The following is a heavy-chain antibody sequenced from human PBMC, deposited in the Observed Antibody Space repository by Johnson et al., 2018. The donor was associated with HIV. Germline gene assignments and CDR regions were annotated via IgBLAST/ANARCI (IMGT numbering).Heavy chain of an antibody. Sequence: MQLVESGGGLVQPGGSLRLSCAASGFTFSSYAMSWVRQAPGKGLEWVSAISGSGGSTYYADSVKGRFTISRDNSENSLYLQMNSLTAADTAVYYCARRALHYDVLTDYPVAANAFDIWGQGTMVTVSS. D-gene: IGHD3-9*01. J-gene: IGHJ3*02. V-gene: IGHV3-23*04. CDR1: GFTFSSYA. CDR3: ARRALHYDVLTDYPVAANAFDI. CDR2: ISGSGGST.